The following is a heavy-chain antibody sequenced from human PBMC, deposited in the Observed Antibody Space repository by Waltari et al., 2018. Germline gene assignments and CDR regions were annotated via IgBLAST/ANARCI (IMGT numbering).Heavy chain of an antibody. CDR3: ARGGGGDWEWFDP. Sequence: QVQLQESGPSLLKPSETLSLICTVSGGSIRGFYWSWVRQPPGKGLDWFGYIYYTGSTNFSPTLKGRVTMSVDTSKNQFSLKLSSGTAADTAFYYCARGGGGDWEWFDPWGQGTLVTVSS. CDR2: IYYTGST. V-gene: IGHV4-59*01. CDR1: GGSIRGFY. D-gene: IGHD2-21*02. J-gene: IGHJ5*02.